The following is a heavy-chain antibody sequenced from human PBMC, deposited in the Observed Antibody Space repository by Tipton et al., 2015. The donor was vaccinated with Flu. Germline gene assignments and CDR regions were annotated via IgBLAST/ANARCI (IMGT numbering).Heavy chain of an antibody. D-gene: IGHD6-13*01. CDR3: ARYSSSWSHYGMDV. Sequence: LRLSCTVSGGSISSYYWSWIRQPAGKGLEWIGRIYTSGSTNYNPSLKSRVTVSVDTSKNQFSLKLSSVTAADTAVYYCARYSSSWSHYGMDVWGQGTTVTVSS. CDR2: IYTSGST. J-gene: IGHJ6*02. V-gene: IGHV4-4*07. CDR1: GGSISSYY.